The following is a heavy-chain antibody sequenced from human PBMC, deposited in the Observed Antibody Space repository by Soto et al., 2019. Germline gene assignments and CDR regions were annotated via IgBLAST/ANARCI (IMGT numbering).Heavy chain of an antibody. CDR2: ITGSGDCT. Sequence: EVQLLESGGGLVQPGGSVRLSCVASGFTFSIYNMNWVRQAPGEGLEWVSVITGSGDCTNYAGSVKGPFTISRDNSKITLYLQMNSLRAEDTAVYFCARRITSAFDYWGQGTLVTVSS. D-gene: IGHD1-20*01. CDR1: GFTFSIYN. CDR3: ARRITSAFDY. V-gene: IGHV3-23*01. J-gene: IGHJ4*02.